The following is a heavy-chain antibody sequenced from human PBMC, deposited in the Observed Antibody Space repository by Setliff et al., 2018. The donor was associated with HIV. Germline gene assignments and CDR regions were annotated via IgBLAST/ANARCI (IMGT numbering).Heavy chain of an antibody. CDR2: IYTSGST. V-gene: IGHV4-61*09. J-gene: IGHJ4*02. D-gene: IGHD3-9*01. Sequence: KTSETLSLTCTVSGGSITNGGYYWSWIRQPAGKGLEWIGHIYTSGSTNFNPSLKSRVTISMDMSKNQFSLKLTSPTAADTAVYYCARGSGTFYDVLTFGPWGQGTLVTVSS. CDR1: GGSITNGGYY. CDR3: ARGSGTFYDVLTFGP.